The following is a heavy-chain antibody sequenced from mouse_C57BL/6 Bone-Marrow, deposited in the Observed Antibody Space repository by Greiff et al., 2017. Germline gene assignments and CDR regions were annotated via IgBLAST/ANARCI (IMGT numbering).Heavy chain of an antibody. CDR3: ARSVYYHGDFDV. V-gene: IGHV1-19*01. D-gene: IGHD1-1*01. CDR1: AYTFTDYY. Sequence: EVQLQQSGPVLVKPGASVKMSCKASAYTFTDYYMNWVKQSHGKSLEWIGVINPYNGGTSSNQKFKGKATLTVDKSSSTAYMELNSLTSEDSAVYYCARSVYYHGDFDVWGTGTTVTVSS. CDR2: INPYNGGT. J-gene: IGHJ1*03.